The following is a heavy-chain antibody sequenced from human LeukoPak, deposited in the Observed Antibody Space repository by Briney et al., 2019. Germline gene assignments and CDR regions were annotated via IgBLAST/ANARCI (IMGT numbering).Heavy chain of an antibody. V-gene: IGHV3-21*01. CDR1: GFTFSSYS. Sequence: GGSLRLSCAASGFTFSSYSMNWVRQAPGKGLEWVSSISSSSSYIYYADSVKGRFTISRDIAKNSLYLQMNSLRAEDTAVYYCARPYDSSGYHPGYWGQGTLVTVSS. D-gene: IGHD3-22*01. J-gene: IGHJ4*02. CDR3: ARPYDSSGYHPGY. CDR2: ISSSSSYI.